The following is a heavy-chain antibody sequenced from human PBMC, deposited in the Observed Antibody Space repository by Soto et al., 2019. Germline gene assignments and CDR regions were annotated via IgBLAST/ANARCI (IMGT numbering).Heavy chain of an antibody. CDR2: IYYSGRT. CDR1: GGSISSYD. J-gene: IGHJ5*02. V-gene: IGHV4-59*01. D-gene: IGHD3-22*01. Sequence: PSETLSLTCTVSGGSISSYDWSWIRQPPGKGLEWIGYIYYSGRTNYNPSLKSRVTISVDTSKNQFSLKLSSVTAADTAVYYCARVYYYDSSGYYYPAHWFDPWGQGTLVTVSS. CDR3: ARVYYYDSSGYYYPAHWFDP.